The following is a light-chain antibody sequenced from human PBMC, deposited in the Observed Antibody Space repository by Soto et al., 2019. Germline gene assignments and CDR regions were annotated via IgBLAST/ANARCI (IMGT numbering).Light chain of an antibody. CDR2: DAS. V-gene: IGKV3D-20*01. CDR1: QSVSSSY. J-gene: IGKJ3*01. Sequence: EIVLTQSPATLSLSPGERATLSCEASQSVSSSYLAWYQQKPGLAPRLLIFDASSRATGIPDRFSGSGSGTDFTLTISRLEPEDFAVYYCHQYGSLPFTFGPGTKVDIK. CDR3: HQYGSLPFT.